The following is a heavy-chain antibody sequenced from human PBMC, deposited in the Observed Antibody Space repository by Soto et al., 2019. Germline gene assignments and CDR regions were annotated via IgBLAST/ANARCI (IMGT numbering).Heavy chain of an antibody. CDR1: GGTFSSYA. CDR3: ASVDCSSTSCDLARFDP. V-gene: IGHV1-2*02. J-gene: IGHJ5*02. CDR2: IIPNSGGT. D-gene: IGHD2-2*01. Sequence: QVQLVQSGAEVKKPGSSVKVSCKASGGTFSSYAISWVRQAPGQGLEWMGGIIPNSGGTNYAQKFQGRVTMTRDTSISTAYMELSRLRSDDTAVYYCASVDCSSTSCDLARFDPWGQGTLVTVSS.